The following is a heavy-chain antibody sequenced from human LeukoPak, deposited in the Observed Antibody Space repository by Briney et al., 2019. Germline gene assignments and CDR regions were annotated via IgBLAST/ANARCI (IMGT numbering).Heavy chain of an antibody. V-gene: IGHV4-30-2*01. Sequence: PSETLSLTCTVSGGSISSGGYYWSWIRQPPGKGLEWIGYIYHSGSTYYNPSLKSRVTISVDRSKNQFSLKLSSVTAADTAVYYCAREMRSSSSWLTDTYYFDYWGQGTLVTVSS. J-gene: IGHJ4*02. CDR3: AREMRSSSSWLTDTYYFDY. D-gene: IGHD6-13*01. CDR2: IYHSGST. CDR1: GGSISSGGYY.